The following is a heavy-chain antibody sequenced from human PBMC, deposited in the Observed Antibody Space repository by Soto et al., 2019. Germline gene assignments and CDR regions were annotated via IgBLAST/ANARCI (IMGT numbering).Heavy chain of an antibody. J-gene: IGHJ6*02. CDR3: ARLPVVGATTLDYYYYGMDV. CDR2: IIPIFGTA. D-gene: IGHD1-26*01. Sequence: SVKVSCKASGGTFSSYAISWVRQAPGQGLEWMGGIIPIFGTANYAQKFQGRVTITADESTSTAYMELSSLRSEDTAVYYCARLPVVGATTLDYYYYGMDVWGQGTTVTVSS. V-gene: IGHV1-69*13. CDR1: GGTFSSYA.